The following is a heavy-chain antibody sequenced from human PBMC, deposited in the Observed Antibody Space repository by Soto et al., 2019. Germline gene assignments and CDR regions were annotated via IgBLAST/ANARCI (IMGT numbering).Heavy chain of an antibody. D-gene: IGHD7-27*01. CDR2: IYNVGTT. CDR3: ARGPSGDKVDS. J-gene: IGHJ4*02. V-gene: IGHV4-30-4*01. CDR1: GGSISNVNYC. Sequence: QVQLQESGPGLVKPSQTQALTCTVSGGSISNVNYCWSWIRQSPDKGLEWIGHIYNVGTTYNNPSRTSRVSISIDASNNQFSLKLSSVSAADTAVYYCARGPSGDKVDSWGQGTLVTVSS.